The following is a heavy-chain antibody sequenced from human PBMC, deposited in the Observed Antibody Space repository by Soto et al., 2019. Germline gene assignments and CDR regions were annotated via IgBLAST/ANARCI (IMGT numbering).Heavy chain of an antibody. CDR2: IYHSGST. CDR3: ARVVGGYYYGMDV. CDR1: GGSISSSNW. Sequence: QVQLQESGPGLVKPSGTLSLTCAVSGGSISSSNWWSWVRQPPGKGLEWIGEIYHSGSTNYNPSLKSRVNISVDKSKNQFSLKRSSVTAADTAVYYCARVVGGYYYGMDVWGQGTTVTVSS. D-gene: IGHD2-2*01. V-gene: IGHV4-4*02. J-gene: IGHJ6*02.